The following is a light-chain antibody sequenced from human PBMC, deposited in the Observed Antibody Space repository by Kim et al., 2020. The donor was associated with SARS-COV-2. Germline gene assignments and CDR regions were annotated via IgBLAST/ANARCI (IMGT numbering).Light chain of an antibody. J-gene: IGKJ4*01. CDR2: GAS. Sequence: SPGEGATLSCRASQSVSRDCLAWYQQKPGQTPRLFIYGASNRATDISDRFSGSGSGTDFTLTISRLEPEDSAVYYCQQYGSSPLTFGGGTKVDIK. V-gene: IGKV3-20*01. CDR1: QSVSRDC. CDR3: QQYGSSPLT.